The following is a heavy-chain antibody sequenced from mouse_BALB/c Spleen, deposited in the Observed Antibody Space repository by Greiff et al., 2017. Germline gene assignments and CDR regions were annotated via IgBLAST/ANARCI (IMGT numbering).Heavy chain of an antibody. Sequence: QVTLKESGPGILQPSQTLSLTCSFSGFSLSTSGMGVSWIRQPSGKGLEWLAHIYWDDDKRYNPSLKSRLTISKDTSRNQVFLKITSVDTADTATYYCARNRYNYAMDYWGQGTSVTVSS. V-gene: IGHV8-12*01. CDR2: IYWDDDK. CDR1: GFSLSTSGMG. D-gene: IGHD2-14*01. CDR3: ARNRYNYAMDY. J-gene: IGHJ4*01.